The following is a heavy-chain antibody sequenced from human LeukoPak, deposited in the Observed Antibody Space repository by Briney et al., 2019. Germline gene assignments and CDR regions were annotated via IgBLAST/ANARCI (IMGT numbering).Heavy chain of an antibody. CDR2: ISSSSSYI. J-gene: IGHJ4*02. D-gene: IGHD3-16*01. CDR3: ARDPKVWGSPSYHDY. Sequence: GGSLRLSCAASGFTFSSYWMSWVRQAPGKGLEWVSSISSSSSYIYYADSVKGRFTISRDNAKNSLYLQMNSLRAEDTAVYYCARDPKVWGSPSYHDYWGQGTLVTVSS. V-gene: IGHV3-21*01. CDR1: GFTFSSYW.